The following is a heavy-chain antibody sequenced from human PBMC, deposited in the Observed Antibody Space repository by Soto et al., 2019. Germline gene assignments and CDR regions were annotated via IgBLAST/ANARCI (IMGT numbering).Heavy chain of an antibody. CDR3: ARERAGYYDSSGYSNYYGMDV. Sequence: PSETLSLTCTVSGGSISSYYWSWIRQPPGKGLEWIGYIYYSGSTNYNPSLKSRVTISVDTSKNQFSLKLSSVTAADTAVYYFARERAGYYDSSGYSNYYGMDVWGQGTTVTVSS. J-gene: IGHJ6*02. V-gene: IGHV4-59*01. D-gene: IGHD3-22*01. CDR1: GGSISSYY. CDR2: IYYSGST.